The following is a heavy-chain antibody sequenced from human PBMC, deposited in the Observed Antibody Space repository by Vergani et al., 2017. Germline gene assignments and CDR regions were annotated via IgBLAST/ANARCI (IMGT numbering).Heavy chain of an antibody. CDR3: ARGSCLGGSCYKPLFDD. CDR1: GGSINSHTYY. J-gene: IGHJ4*02. CDR2: LHTSGST. Sequence: QVQLQESGPGLVKPSQTLSLTCPVSGGSINSHTYYWIWIRQPAGKGLEWIGRLHTSGSTNYNPSLKSRVTMSEDTSKNQFSLNLTSVTAADTAVYFCARGSCLGGSCYKPLFDDWGQGILVTVSS. D-gene: IGHD2-15*01. V-gene: IGHV4-61*02.